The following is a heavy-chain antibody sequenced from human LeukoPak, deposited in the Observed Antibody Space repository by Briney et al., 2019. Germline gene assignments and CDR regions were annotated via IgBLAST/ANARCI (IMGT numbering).Heavy chain of an antibody. J-gene: IGHJ5*02. CDR3: AGCIAVAGSLRFDP. V-gene: IGHV4-4*08. CDR1: GGSISSYY. D-gene: IGHD6-19*01. Sequence: KASETLSLTCTVSGGSISSYYWSWLRQPPGKGLEWIGRIYTSGSTNYNPSLKSRVTISVDTSKNQFSLKLSSVTAADTAVYYCAGCIAVAGSLRFDPWGQGTLVTVSS. CDR2: IYTSGST.